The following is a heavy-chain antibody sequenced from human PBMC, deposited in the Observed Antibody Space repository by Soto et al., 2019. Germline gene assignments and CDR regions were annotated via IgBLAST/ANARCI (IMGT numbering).Heavy chain of an antibody. CDR2: IDNAESSV. V-gene: IGHV3-74*01. CDR1: GFTFSSYW. D-gene: IGHD2-8*01. J-gene: IGHJ6*02. Sequence: EVQLVESGGGLVQPGGSLRLSCAASGFTFSSYWMHWVRQAPGKGLVWVSRIDNAESSVRYSDSVKGRLTISRDNAKNTLSLQMNSLRAEDTAVYYCTRVGVSVSGMDVWGQGTTVTVSS. CDR3: TRVGVSVSGMDV.